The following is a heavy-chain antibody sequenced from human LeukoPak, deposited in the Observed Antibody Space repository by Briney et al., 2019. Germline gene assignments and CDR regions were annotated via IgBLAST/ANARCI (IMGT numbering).Heavy chain of an antibody. CDR1: GGTFSIYA. D-gene: IGHD3-9*01. CDR2: IIPIFGTA. V-gene: IGHV1-69*06. CDR3: ARVLRYFDWLFSNPNYYYYYYMDV. Sequence: SVKVSCKASGGTFSIYAISWVRQAPGQGLEWMGGIIPIFGTANYAQKFQGRVTITADKSTSTAYMELSSLRSEDTAVYYCARVLRYFDWLFSNPNYYYYYYMDVWGKGTTVTVSS. J-gene: IGHJ6*03.